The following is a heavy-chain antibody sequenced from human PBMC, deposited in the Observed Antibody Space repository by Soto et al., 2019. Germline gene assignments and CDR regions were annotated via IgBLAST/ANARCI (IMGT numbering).Heavy chain of an antibody. V-gene: IGHV1-18*01. CDR3: ARKGSIGNFGLDV. CDR1: GYTFTNYD. Sequence: ASVKVSCKASGYTFTNYDVAWVRRAPGQGLQWMGWISFSKGKTYYEQSFQGRVTMTTDTVTTTGYMEVRSLRSDDTAVYYCARKGSIGNFGLDVWGQGTTVTVSS. J-gene: IGHJ6*02. CDR2: ISFSKGKT. D-gene: IGHD3-10*01.